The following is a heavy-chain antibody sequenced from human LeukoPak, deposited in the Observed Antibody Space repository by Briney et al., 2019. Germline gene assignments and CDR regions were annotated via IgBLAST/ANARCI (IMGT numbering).Heavy chain of an antibody. D-gene: IGHD6-13*01. V-gene: IGHV5-51*01. CDR3: ARHSARAVPGTVGFDY. CDR1: GYSFTNYR. CDR2: IYLGDSDT. Sequence: GESLKISCKGSGYSFTNYRIDWVRQMPGKGLEWMGIIYLGDSDTRYSPSFQGQVTISADKSISTAYLQWSSLKASDTAMYYCARHSARAVPGTVGFDYWGQGTLVTVSS. J-gene: IGHJ4*02.